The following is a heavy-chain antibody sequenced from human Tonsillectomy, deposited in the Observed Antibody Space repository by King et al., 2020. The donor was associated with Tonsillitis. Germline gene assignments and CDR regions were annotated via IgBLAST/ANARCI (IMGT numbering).Heavy chain of an antibody. Sequence: VQLVESGGGLVKPGGSLRLSCAASGFTFSSYNMNWVRQAPGKGLEWVSSITSGTYIYYADSLKGRFTISRDHAKNSLYLQMNSLRAEDTAVYYCAREPRCSSSWMGAFDIRGQGTMVTV. CDR2: ITSGTYI. V-gene: IGHV3-21*01. CDR3: AREPRCSSSWMGAFDI. CDR1: GFTFSSYN. D-gene: IGHD6-13*01. J-gene: IGHJ3*02.